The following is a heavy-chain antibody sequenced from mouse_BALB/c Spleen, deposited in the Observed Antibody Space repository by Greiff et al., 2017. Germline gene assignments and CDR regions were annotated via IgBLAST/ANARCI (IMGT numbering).Heavy chain of an antibody. V-gene: IGHV5-4*02. CDR1: GFTFSDYY. Sequence: DVHLVESGGGLVKPGGSLKLSCAASGFTFSDYYMYWVRQTPEKRLEWVATISDGGSYTYYPDSVKGRFTISRDNAKNNLYLQMSSLKSEDTAMYYCARDDDAMDYWGQGTSVTVSS. CDR2: ISDGGSYT. J-gene: IGHJ4*01. CDR3: ARDDDAMDY.